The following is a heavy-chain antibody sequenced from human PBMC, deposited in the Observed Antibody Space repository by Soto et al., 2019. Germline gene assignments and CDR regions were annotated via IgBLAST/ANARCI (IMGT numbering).Heavy chain of an antibody. Sequence: QLQLQESGSGLVKPSQTLSLTCAVSGGSISSGGYSWSWIRQPPGKGLEWIGYIYHSGYTYYNPSLQSGVAXSVDRSKNQFSLKLSSVTAADTAVYYCARAHYGDYGYGMDVWGQGTTVTVSS. CDR1: GGSISSGGYS. J-gene: IGHJ6*02. V-gene: IGHV4-30-2*01. D-gene: IGHD4-17*01. CDR2: IYHSGYT. CDR3: ARAHYGDYGYGMDV.